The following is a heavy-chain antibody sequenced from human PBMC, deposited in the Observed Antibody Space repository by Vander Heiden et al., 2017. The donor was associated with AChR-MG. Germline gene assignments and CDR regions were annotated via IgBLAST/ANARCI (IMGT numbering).Heavy chain of an antibody. CDR1: GFTIGDYP. V-gene: IGHV3-49*02. CDR3: TRADTVVGAKYYFDY. Sequence: EVQVVESGGALVQPGGSLRLSCTASGFTIGDYPVNWVGPAPGKGLEWVGLIRSTTFGRTTEYAASVRGRFTISRDASKDIAFLQMNSLKTEDTALYYCTRADTVVGAKYYFDYWGQGALVTVSS. CDR2: IRSTTFGRTT. J-gene: IGHJ4*02. D-gene: IGHD1-26*01.